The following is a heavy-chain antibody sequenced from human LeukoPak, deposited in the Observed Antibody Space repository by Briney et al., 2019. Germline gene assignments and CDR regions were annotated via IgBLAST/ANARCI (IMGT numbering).Heavy chain of an antibody. CDR1: GYSFTTYW. D-gene: IGHD6-13*01. CDR3: ARTIAAGFGNAFDI. J-gene: IGHJ3*02. Sequence: GESLKISCTGSGYSFTTYWIGWVRQMPGKGLEWMGIIDPADSDTKYSPSFQGQVTISADKSISTAYLQWSSLKASDTAMYYCARTIAAGFGNAFDIWGQGTMVTVSS. V-gene: IGHV5-51*01. CDR2: IDPADSDT.